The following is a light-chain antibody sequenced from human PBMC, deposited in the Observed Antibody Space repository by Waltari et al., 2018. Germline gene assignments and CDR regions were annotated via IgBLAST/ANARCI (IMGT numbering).Light chain of an antibody. J-gene: IGKJ1*01. CDR1: QNIDSW. CDR3: QQYRSYWT. Sequence: DIQMTQSPSTLSAPVGDRVTITCRASQNIDSWLAWYQQKPGKAPNLLIYKASSLKSGVPSRFSGSGSGTEFTLTINSLQPDDFARYYCQQYRSYWTFGQGTKVEIK. V-gene: IGKV1-5*03. CDR2: KAS.